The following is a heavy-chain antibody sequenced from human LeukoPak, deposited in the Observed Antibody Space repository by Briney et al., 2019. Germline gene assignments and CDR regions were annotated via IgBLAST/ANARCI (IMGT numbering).Heavy chain of an antibody. D-gene: IGHD2-21*01. V-gene: IGHV1-69*13. CDR3: ATEGHLNSKYFFAS. CDR1: GGTFSHDA. J-gene: IGHJ4*02. Sequence: EASVKVSCMASGGTFSHDAVSWVRQAPGQGLEWMGGIIPIFGTPRYAQTFQGRVTISADELTGTSYMEVSSLTSDDTAVYFCATEGHLNSKYFFASWGQGTLVTVSS. CDR2: IIPIFGTP.